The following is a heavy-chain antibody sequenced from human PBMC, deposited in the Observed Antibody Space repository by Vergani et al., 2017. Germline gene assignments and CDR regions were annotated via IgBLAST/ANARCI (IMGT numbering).Heavy chain of an antibody. J-gene: IGHJ5*02. Sequence: QVQLVQSGAEVKKPGASVKVSCKASGYTFTSYYMHWVRQAPGQGLEWMGIINPSGGSTSYAQKFQGRVTMTRDTSTSTVYMELSSLRSEDTAVYYCARDRASSSWYLNNGLDPWGQGTLVTVSS. D-gene: IGHD6-13*01. CDR2: INPSGGST. V-gene: IGHV1-46*01. CDR3: ARDRASSSWYLNNGLDP. CDR1: GYTFTSYY.